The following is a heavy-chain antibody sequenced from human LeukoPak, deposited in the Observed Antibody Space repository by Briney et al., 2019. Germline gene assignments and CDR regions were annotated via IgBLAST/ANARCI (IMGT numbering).Heavy chain of an antibody. J-gene: IGHJ5*02. Sequence: GASVKVSCKASGYSFTSYYMHWVRQAPGQGLEWMGIINPSGGSTSYAQKFQGRVTMTRDTSTSTVYMELSSLRSEDTAVYYCARAGEGSYGSGSYSWFDPWGQGTLVTVSS. D-gene: IGHD3-10*01. CDR1: GYSFTSYY. CDR2: INPSGGST. V-gene: IGHV1-46*01. CDR3: ARAGEGSYGSGSYSWFDP.